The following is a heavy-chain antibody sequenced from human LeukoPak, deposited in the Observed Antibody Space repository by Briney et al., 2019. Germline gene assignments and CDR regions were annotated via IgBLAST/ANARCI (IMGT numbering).Heavy chain of an antibody. CDR1: GFTLDDYA. CDR3: AKAQDPYYYGSGSPGGAFDI. Sequence: GRSLRLSCAASGFTLDDYAMHWVRQAPGKGLEWVSGIGWNSGSIGYADSVKGRFTISRDNAKNSLYLQMNSLRAEDTALYYCAKAQDPYYYGSGSPGGAFDIWGQGTMVTVSS. V-gene: IGHV3-9*01. CDR2: IGWNSGSI. J-gene: IGHJ3*02. D-gene: IGHD3-10*01.